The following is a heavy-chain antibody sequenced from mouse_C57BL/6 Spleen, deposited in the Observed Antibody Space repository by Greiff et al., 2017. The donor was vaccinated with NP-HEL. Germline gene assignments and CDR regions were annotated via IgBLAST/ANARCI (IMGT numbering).Heavy chain of an antibody. V-gene: IGHV1-54*01. CDR2: IYPGSGGT. CDR3: ARGGACYSNFHFDG. J-gene: IGHJ2*01. CDR1: GYAFTNYL. Sequence: QVQLQQSGAELVRPGTSVKVSCKASGYAFTNYLIEWVKQRPGQGLEWIGVIYPGSGGTNYNGKFKGKATLTADKSSSTAYMQLSSLTSEDSAVYFCARGGACYSNFHFDGWGQGTTLTVSS. D-gene: IGHD2-5*01.